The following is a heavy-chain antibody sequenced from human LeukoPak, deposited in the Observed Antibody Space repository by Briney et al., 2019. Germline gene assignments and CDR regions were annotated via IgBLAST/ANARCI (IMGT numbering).Heavy chain of an antibody. CDR1: GCTFSSYA. D-gene: IGHD3-22*01. J-gene: IGHJ4*02. CDR3: ARGVYDSSGYYYLEYYFDY. V-gene: IGHV3-23*01. Sequence: AGSLRLSCAASGCTFSSYAMSWVRQAPGKGLEWVSAISGSGGSTYYADSVKGRFTISRDNAKNSLYLQMNSLRAEDTAVYYCARGVYDSSGYYYLEYYFDYWGQGTLVTVSS. CDR2: ISGSGGST.